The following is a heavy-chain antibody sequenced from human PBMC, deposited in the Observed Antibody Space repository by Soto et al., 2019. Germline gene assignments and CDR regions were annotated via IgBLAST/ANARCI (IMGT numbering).Heavy chain of an antibody. V-gene: IGHV3-9*01. Sequence: GGSLRLSCAASGFTFDDYAMHWVRQAPGKGLEWVSGISWNSGSIGYADSVKGRFTISRDNAKNSLYLQMNSLRAEDTALYYCAKADYYYYMDVWGKGTTVTVSS. CDR3: AKADYYYYMDV. CDR1: GFTFDDYA. J-gene: IGHJ6*03. CDR2: ISWNSGSI.